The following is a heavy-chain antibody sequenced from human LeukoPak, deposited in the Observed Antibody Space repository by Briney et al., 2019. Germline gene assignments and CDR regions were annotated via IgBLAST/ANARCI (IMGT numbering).Heavy chain of an antibody. CDR3: ARYHCSSTSCYPSGYNWFDP. J-gene: IGHJ5*02. D-gene: IGHD2-2*01. CDR1: GGSISSYY. Sequence: PSETLSLTCTVSGGSISSYYWSWIRQPPGKGLEWIGYIYYSGSTNYNPSLKSRVTISVDTSKNQFSLKLSSVTAADTAVYYCARYHCSSTSCYPSGYNWFDPWGQGTLVTVSS. V-gene: IGHV4-59*12. CDR2: IYYSGST.